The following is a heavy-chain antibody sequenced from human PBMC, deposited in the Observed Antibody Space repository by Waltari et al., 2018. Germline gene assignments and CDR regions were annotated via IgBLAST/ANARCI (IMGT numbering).Heavy chain of an antibody. CDR3: ARDYQGVIYAFDI. D-gene: IGHD3-10*01. Sequence: QLQLQESGPGLVKPSETLSLTCTVSGGSISSSSYYWGWIRQPPGKGLEGIGSIYYRGRTYYIPSPKIRVTISVDTSKNQFSLKRSSVTAADTAVYYCARDYQGVIYAFDIWGQGTMVTVSS. J-gene: IGHJ3*02. V-gene: IGHV4-39*07. CDR1: GGSISSSSYY. CDR2: IYYRGRT.